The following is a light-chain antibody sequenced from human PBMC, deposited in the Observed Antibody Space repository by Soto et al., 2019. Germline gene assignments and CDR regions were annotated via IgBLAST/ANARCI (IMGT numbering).Light chain of an antibody. CDR3: HQYADSPPT. Sequence: EVVLTQSQGTLSLSPGERATLSCRASQSVSSSFLAWYQQKPGQAPRLLIHAASTGATGIPARFRGSGSGTDFTLTISSLEPEDSAVYFCHQYADSPPTFGQGTKMDIK. CDR1: QSVSSSF. CDR2: AAS. V-gene: IGKV3-20*01. J-gene: IGKJ2*01.